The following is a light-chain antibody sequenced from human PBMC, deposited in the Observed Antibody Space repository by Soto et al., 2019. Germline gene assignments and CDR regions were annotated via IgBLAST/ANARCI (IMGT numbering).Light chain of an antibody. CDR3: QQYETSPFT. CDR2: GAS. V-gene: IGKV3-20*01. CDR1: QSISTSF. J-gene: IGKJ4*01. Sequence: IVLTQSPGTLSLSPGERATLSCRATQSISTSFLAWFQQKPGQAPRLVIYGASTRATGIPDRFRGSGSGTDFTLTISRLEPEDFALYHCQQYETSPFTFGGGTKVEI.